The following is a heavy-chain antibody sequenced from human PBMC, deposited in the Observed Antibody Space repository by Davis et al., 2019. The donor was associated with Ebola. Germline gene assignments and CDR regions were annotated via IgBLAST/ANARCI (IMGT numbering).Heavy chain of an antibody. V-gene: IGHV3-48*02. CDR1: GFTFNTYH. CDR3: ARDYYDVLTGYYTYFEY. D-gene: IGHD3-9*01. J-gene: IGHJ4*02. Sequence: GGSLRLSCAASGFTFNTYHMNWVRQAPGKGLEWVSSITSSGGTIHYADSVKGRFTISRDNAKNSLYLQMNSLRDEDTAIYYCARDYYDVLTGYYTYFEYWGQGTLVTVSS. CDR2: ITSSGGTI.